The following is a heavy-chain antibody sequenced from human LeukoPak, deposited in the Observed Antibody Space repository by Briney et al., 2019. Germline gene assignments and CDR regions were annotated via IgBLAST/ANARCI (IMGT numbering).Heavy chain of an antibody. CDR3: AKDSGSSGSGWFDP. CDR1: GFTFSSYW. J-gene: IGHJ5*02. CDR2: INSDGSST. Sequence: GGSLRLSCAASGFTFSSYWMHWVRQAPGKGLVWVSRINSDGSSTSYADSVKGRFTISRDNAKNSLYLQMNSLRAEDTALYYCAKDSGSSGSGWFDPWGQGTLVTVSS. D-gene: IGHD1-26*01. V-gene: IGHV3-74*01.